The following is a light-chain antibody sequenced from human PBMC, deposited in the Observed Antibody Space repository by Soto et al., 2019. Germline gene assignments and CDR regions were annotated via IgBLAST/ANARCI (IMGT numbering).Light chain of an antibody. V-gene: IGKV1-5*01. Sequence: DIQMTQSPSTLSASVGDRVTITCRASQSISSWLAWYQQKPGKAPKILIFDASSLESGTPSRFSGRRSGTPFTLTFIGLQPDDFAAYYCQQYDNYKPLTFGGGTKVDIK. CDR3: QQYDNYKPLT. CDR2: DAS. J-gene: IGKJ4*01. CDR1: QSISSW.